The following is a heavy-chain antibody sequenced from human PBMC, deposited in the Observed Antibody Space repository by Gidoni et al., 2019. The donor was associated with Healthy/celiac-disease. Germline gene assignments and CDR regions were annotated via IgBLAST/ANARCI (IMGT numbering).Heavy chain of an antibody. J-gene: IGHJ4*02. CDR2: ISYDGSNK. V-gene: IGHV3-30*18. CDR1: GFTFSSYG. CDR3: AKSGSSRDGYNYYFDY. Sequence: QVQLGESGGGVVQPGRSLRLSCAASGFTFSSYGMHWVRQAPGKGLEWVAVISYDGSNKYYADSVKGRFTISRDNSKNTLYLQMNSLRAEDTAVYYCAKSGSSRDGYNYYFDYWGQGTLVTVSS. D-gene: IGHD5-12*01.